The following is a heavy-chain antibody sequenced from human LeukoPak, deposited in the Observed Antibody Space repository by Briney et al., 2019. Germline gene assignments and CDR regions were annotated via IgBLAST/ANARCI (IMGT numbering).Heavy chain of an antibody. Sequence: ESGPTLVTPTQTLTLFCTFSGFPLSTRGGGVGWICQPPGKAVVGLTLIYWDGDKRYSPSLKSRLTITKDTSKNQVVLTMTNMDPVDTATYYCAHSPGIAVAGTLKPFDYWGQGTLVTVCS. CDR1: GFPLSTRGGG. CDR3: AHSPGIAVAGTLKPFDY. CDR2: IYWDGDK. J-gene: IGHJ4*02. D-gene: IGHD6-19*01. V-gene: IGHV2-5*02.